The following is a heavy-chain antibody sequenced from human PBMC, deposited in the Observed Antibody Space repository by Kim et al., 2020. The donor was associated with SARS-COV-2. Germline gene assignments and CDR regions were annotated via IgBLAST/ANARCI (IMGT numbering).Heavy chain of an antibody. CDR1: GYTFTSYA. V-gene: IGHV1-3*01. J-gene: IGHJ4*02. D-gene: IGHD3-22*01. CDR2: INAGNGNT. Sequence: ASVKVSCKASGYTFTSYAMHWVRQAPGQRLEWMGWINAGNGNTKYSQKFQGRVTITRDTSASTAYMELSSLRSEDTAVYYCARATGGGPSGYYTYYFDYWGQGTLVTVSS. CDR3: ARATGGGPSGYYTYYFDY.